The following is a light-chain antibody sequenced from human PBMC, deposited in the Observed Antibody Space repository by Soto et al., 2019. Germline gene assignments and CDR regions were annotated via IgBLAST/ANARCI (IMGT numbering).Light chain of an antibody. CDR2: DVS. CDR3: SSYTTSNTRQIV. Sequence: QSALTQPASVSGSPGQWITISCTGTSSDVGGYNYVSWYQQHPGKAPKFMIYDVSNRPSGVSNRFSGSKSGNTASLTISVLQAEDEADYYCSSYTTSNTRQIVFGTGTKLTVL. V-gene: IGLV2-14*01. CDR1: SSDVGGYNY. J-gene: IGLJ1*01.